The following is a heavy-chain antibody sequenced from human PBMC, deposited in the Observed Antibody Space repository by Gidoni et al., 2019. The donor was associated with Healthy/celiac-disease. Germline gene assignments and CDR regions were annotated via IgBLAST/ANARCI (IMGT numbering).Heavy chain of an antibody. V-gene: IGHV3-33*01. J-gene: IGHJ6*03. CDR1: GFPFRSYG. D-gene: IGHD2-15*01. CDR2: IWDDGSNK. Sequence: QVQLVESGGGVVQPGRSRRLSCAGSGFPFRSYGMQWVCQAPGKGLEWVGVIWDDGSNKYYADAVKGRFTISRDNSKNTLYLQMNSLRAEDTAVDYWARERRFGCSGGSCYSHYYYYMDVWGKGTTVTVSS. CDR3: ARERRFGCSGGSCYSHYYYYMDV.